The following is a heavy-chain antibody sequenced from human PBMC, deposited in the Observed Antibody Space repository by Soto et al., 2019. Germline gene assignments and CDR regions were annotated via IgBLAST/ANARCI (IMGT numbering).Heavy chain of an antibody. V-gene: IGHV1-2*04. CDR2: INPNSGGT. Sequence: QVPLVQSGAEVKKPGASVKVSCKASGYTFTRYYMHWVRQAPGQGLEWMGWINPNSGGTNYAQKFQGWVTMTRDTSISTACMEVSRLRSDDTAVNYCARGGAVANDAFDICGQGTMVTVSS. J-gene: IGHJ3*02. CDR1: GYTFTRYY. CDR3: ARGGAVANDAFDI. D-gene: IGHD2-15*01.